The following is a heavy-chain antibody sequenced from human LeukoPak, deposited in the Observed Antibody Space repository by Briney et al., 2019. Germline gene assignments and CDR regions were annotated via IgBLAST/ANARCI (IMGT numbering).Heavy chain of an antibody. Sequence: PGGSLRLSCAASGFTFTDSAMTWVRQAPGKGLEWVSAISTSGGDTIYTDSVKDRFTISRDNSKNTLYLQMHSLRAEDTAKYYCAKGGNYAPLDYWGQGALVTVSS. CDR2: ISTSGGDT. CDR3: AKGGNYAPLDY. V-gene: IGHV3-23*01. J-gene: IGHJ4*02. D-gene: IGHD1-7*01. CDR1: GFTFTDSA.